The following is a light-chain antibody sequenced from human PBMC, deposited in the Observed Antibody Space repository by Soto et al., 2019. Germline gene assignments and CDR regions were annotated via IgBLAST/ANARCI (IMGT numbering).Light chain of an antibody. Sequence: QSVLTQPASVYGSPGQSITISCTGTSTDVGDSNHVSWYQHHPGKAPKLIIYEVSYRPSGVSNRFSGSKSAYTASLTISGLQAEDEADYYCNSQTTSGIRVFGTGTKLTVL. CDR2: EVS. V-gene: IGLV2-14*01. CDR1: STDVGDSNH. CDR3: NSQTTSGIRV. J-gene: IGLJ1*01.